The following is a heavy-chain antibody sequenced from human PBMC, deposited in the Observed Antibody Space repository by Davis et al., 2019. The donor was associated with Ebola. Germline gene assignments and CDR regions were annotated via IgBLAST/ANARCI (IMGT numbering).Heavy chain of an antibody. D-gene: IGHD3-16*01. V-gene: IGHV3-23*01. CDR1: GFTFSSYA. Sequence: GESLKISCAASGFTFSSYAMRWVRQAPGKGLEWVSAISGSGGSTYYADSVKGRFTISRDNSKNTLYLQMNSLRAEDTAVYYCANDDYIWGKSDYWGQGTLVTVSS. CDR3: ANDDYIWGKSDY. CDR2: ISGSGGST. J-gene: IGHJ4*02.